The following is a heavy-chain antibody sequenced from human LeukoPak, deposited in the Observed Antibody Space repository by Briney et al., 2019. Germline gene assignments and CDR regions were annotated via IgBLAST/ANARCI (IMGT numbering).Heavy chain of an antibody. J-gene: IGHJ4*02. V-gene: IGHV3-23*01. CDR3: AKWPVGAMDYFDY. D-gene: IGHD3-16*01. CDR1: GFSFSSYA. Sequence: GGSLRLSCAASGFSFSSYAMTWARQAPVKGLEWVSAISGDGTRTYYADSVKGRFTISRDNSKNTLYLEMSSLRVEDTAIYYCAKWPVGAMDYFDYWGQGTLVTVSS. CDR2: ISGDGTRT.